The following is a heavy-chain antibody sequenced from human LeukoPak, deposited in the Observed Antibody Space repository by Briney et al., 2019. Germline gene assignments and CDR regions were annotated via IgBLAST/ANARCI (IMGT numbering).Heavy chain of an antibody. V-gene: IGHV4-34*01. Sequence: SETLSLTCAVYGGSFSGYYWSWIRQPPGKGLEWIGEINHSGSTNYNPSLKSRVTISVDTSKNQFSLRLSSVTAADTAVYYCATSYRKYSSGWYRDYWGQGTLVTVSS. J-gene: IGHJ4*02. D-gene: IGHD6-19*01. CDR3: ATSYRKYSSGWYRDY. CDR1: GGSFSGYY. CDR2: INHSGST.